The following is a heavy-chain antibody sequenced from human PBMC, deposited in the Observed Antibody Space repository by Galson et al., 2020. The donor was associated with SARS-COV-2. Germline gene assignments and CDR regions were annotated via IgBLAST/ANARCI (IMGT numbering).Heavy chain of an antibody. V-gene: IGHV3-15*01. CDR1: GITFSQAW. J-gene: IGHJ4*02. D-gene: IGHD1-26*01. Sequence: GGSLRLSCAVSGITFSQAWMTWVRQAPGKGLEWVGLIKSKADGETTDYAAPVKGRFIISRDDSTNTLVLQMNSLKIEDTAVYYCATDFPGGTDPFDYWGQGTLVTVSS. CDR3: ATDFPGGTDPFDY. CDR2: IKSKADGETT.